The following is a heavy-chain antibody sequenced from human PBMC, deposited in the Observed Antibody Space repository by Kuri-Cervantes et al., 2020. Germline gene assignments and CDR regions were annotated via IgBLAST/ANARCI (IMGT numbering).Heavy chain of an antibody. J-gene: IGHJ6*03. CDR2: IKSKTDGGTT. CDR3: ARGLRYYYYYMDV. Sequence: GESLKISCAASGFTFSNAWMSWVRQAPGKGLEWVGRIKSKTDGGTTDYAAPVKGRFTISRDDSKNTLYLQMNSLRGDDTAVYYCARGLRYYYYYMDVWGKGTTVTVSS. CDR1: GFTFSNAW. V-gene: IGHV3-15*01.